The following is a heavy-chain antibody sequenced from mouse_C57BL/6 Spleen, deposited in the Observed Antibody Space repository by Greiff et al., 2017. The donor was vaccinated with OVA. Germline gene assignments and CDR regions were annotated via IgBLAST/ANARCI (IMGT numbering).Heavy chain of an antibody. V-gene: IGHV1-52*01. D-gene: IGHD1-1*01. J-gene: IGHJ3*01. Sequence: QVQLQQPGAELVRPGSSVKLSCKASGYTFTSYWMHWVKQRPIQGLEWIGNIDPSDSETHYNQKFKDKATLTVDKSSSTAYMQLSSLTSEDSAVYYCARRGSSYEFAYWGQGTLVTVSA. CDR1: GYTFTSYW. CDR3: ARRGSSYEFAY. CDR2: IDPSDSET.